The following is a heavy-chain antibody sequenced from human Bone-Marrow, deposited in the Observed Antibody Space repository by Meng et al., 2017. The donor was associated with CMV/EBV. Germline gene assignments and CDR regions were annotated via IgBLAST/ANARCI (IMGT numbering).Heavy chain of an antibody. V-gene: IGHV3-11*01. Sequence: GESLKISCAASGFTFSDYYMSWIRQAPGKGLEWVSYISSSGSTIYYADSVKGRFTISRDNAKNSLYLQMNSLRAEDTAVYYCARDESGDYVEYYYGMDVWGQGTTVTVSS. D-gene: IGHD4-17*01. J-gene: IGHJ6*02. CDR1: GFTFSDYY. CDR2: ISSSGSTI. CDR3: ARDESGDYVEYYYGMDV.